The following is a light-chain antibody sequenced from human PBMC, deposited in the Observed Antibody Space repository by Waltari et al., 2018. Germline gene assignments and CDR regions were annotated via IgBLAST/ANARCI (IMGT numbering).Light chain of an antibody. J-gene: IGLJ3*02. CDR1: SGHSSNV. CDR3: QTGGHGTWV. Sequence: QLVLTQSPSASASLGASVKLTCTLSSGHSSNVIAWLQQQPEKGPRYLMKVNSDGSHSKGDEIPDIFSGSSSGTERYLTISSLQSEDEADYYCQTGGHGTWVFGGGTKLTVL. V-gene: IGLV4-69*01. CDR2: VNSDGSH.